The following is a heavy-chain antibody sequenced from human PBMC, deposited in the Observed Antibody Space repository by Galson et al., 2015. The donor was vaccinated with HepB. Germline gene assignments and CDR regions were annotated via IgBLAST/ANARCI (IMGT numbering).Heavy chain of an antibody. V-gene: IGHV3-30*04. CDR2: ISYDESEK. D-gene: IGHD6-13*01. Sequence: SLRLSCAASGFTFSSYPMHWVRQAPGKGLEWVAVISYDESEKYYADSVKGRFTISRDNSKNMLFLQMNSLRPEDTAVYYCARAPHFRGQLTYWGQGTLVTVSS. CDR1: GFTFSSYP. J-gene: IGHJ4*02. CDR3: ARAPHFRGQLTY.